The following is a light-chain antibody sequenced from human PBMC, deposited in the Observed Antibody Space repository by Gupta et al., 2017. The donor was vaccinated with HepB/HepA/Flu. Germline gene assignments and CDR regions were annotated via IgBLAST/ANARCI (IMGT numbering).Light chain of an antibody. J-gene: IGKJ1*01. CDR1: QSVRSSY. CDR3: QQDCSSPRT. CDR2: GAS. Sequence: EIVLTQSPGTLSLSPGERGTLSGRARQSVRSSYLAWYQQKPGQAPRLLIYGASSRATGIPDRFSGSGSGTDFTLTISRLEPEDFAVYYCQQDCSSPRTFGQGTKVEIK. V-gene: IGKV3-20*01.